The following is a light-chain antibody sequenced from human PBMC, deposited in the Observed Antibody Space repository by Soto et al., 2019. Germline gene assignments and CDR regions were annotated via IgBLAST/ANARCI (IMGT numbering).Light chain of an antibody. CDR3: SSYTRSSKV. J-gene: IGLJ1*01. CDR2: DVS. CDR1: SRDVGGYNY. Sequence: QSVLTQPASVSGSPGQSITISCTGTSRDVGGYNYVSWYQQHPGKAPKLLIYDVSNRPSGVSKRFSGSKSGNTASLTISGLQAEDEADYYCSSYTRSSKVFGTGTKLAVL. V-gene: IGLV2-14*01.